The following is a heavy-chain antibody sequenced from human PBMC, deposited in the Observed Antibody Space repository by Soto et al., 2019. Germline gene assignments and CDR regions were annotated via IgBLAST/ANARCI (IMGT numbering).Heavy chain of an antibody. V-gene: IGHV3-30*18. CDR2: ISYDGSNK. CDR3: AKEGIVGATTLYYYYGMDV. Sequence: GGSXRLSCAASGFTFSSYGMHWVRQAPGKGLEWVAVISYDGSNKYYADSVKGRFTISRDNSKNTLYLQMNSLRAEDTAVYYCAKEGIVGATTLYYYYGMDVWGQGTTVTVSS. J-gene: IGHJ6*02. D-gene: IGHD1-26*01. CDR1: GFTFSSYG.